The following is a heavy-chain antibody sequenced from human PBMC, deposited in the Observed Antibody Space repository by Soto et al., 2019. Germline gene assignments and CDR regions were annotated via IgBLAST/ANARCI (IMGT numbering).Heavy chain of an antibody. CDR1: GYTFTSYA. D-gene: IGHD3-3*01. CDR3: ARGALSLEWQWSGHWFDP. CDR2: INAGNGNT. Sequence: ASVKVSCKASGYTFTSYAMHWVRQAPGQRLEWMGWINAGNGNTKYSQKFQGRVTITRDTSASTAYMELSSLRSEDTAVYYCARGALSLEWQWSGHWFDPWGQGTLVTSPQ. V-gene: IGHV1-3*01. J-gene: IGHJ5*02.